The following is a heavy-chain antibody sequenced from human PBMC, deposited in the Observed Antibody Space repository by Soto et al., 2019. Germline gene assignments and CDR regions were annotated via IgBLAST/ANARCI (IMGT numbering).Heavy chain of an antibody. V-gene: IGHV1-69*13. Sequence: GASVKVSCTACGGTFSSYAISWVRQAPGQGLEWMGGIIPIFGTANYAQKFQGRVTITADESTSTAYMELSSLRADDTAVYYCARDGPHITIFGYGDYWGQGNLVTVSS. CDR3: ARDGPHITIFGYGDY. D-gene: IGHD3-3*01. CDR2: IIPIFGTA. CDR1: GGTFSSYA. J-gene: IGHJ4*02.